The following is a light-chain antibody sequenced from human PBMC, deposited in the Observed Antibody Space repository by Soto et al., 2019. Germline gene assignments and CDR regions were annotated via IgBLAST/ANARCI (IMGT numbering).Light chain of an antibody. J-gene: IGKJ2*01. Sequence: DIQMTQSPSSLSAYVGDRVTITSRASQSISSYLNWYQQKPGKAPKLLIYAASSLQSGVPSRFSGSGSGTDFTLTISSLQPEDFATYYCQQSYSTPHYTFGQGTKVDIK. V-gene: IGKV1-39*01. CDR1: QSISSY. CDR2: AAS. CDR3: QQSYSTPHYT.